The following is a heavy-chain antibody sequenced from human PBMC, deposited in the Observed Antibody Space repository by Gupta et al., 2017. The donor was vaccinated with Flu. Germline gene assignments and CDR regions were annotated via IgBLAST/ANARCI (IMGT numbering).Heavy chain of an antibody. J-gene: IGHJ4*02. Sequence: QGPGKGLMWVSRVDGECSSTTYADSGKGQFTVSRDNAKNTLYLQMDSLRAEDTAVYFCAKDSGGYHSLDNFDSWGQVTLVTVNS. CDR3: AKDSGGYHSLDNFDS. D-gene: IGHD1-26*01. V-gene: IGHV3-74*01. CDR2: VDGECSST.